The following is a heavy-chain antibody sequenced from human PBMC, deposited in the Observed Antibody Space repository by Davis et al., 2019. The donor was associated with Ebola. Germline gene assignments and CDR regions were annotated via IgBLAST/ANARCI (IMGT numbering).Heavy chain of an antibody. CDR1: GYTFTSYY. J-gene: IGHJ6*02. D-gene: IGHD5-12*01. CDR2: INPSGGST. Sequence: ASVKVSCKASGYTFTSYYMHWVRQAPGQGLEWMGIINPSGGSTSYAQKFQGRVTMTRDTSTSTVYMELSSLRSEDTAVYYCARDNIVATIDYYYYYGMDVWGQGTTVTVSS. V-gene: IGHV1-46*01. CDR3: ARDNIVATIDYYYYYGMDV.